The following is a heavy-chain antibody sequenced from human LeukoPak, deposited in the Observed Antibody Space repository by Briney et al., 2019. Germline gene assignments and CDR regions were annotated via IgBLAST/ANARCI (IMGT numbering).Heavy chain of an antibody. CDR3: ARPTTGTTFGAFDI. CDR1: GGSFSGYY. D-gene: IGHD1-1*01. V-gene: IGHV4-34*01. Sequence: PSETLSLTCAVYGGSFSGYYWSWIRQPPGKGLEWIGEINHSGSTNYNPSLKSRVTISVDTSKNQFSLKLSSVTAADTAVYYCARPTTGTTFGAFDIWGQGTMVTVSS. CDR2: INHSGST. J-gene: IGHJ3*02.